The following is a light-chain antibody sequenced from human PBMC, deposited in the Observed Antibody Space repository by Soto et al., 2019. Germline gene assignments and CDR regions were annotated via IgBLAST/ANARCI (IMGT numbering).Light chain of an antibody. Sequence: TQMTQSPSTLSASVGDRVTITCRASQSVSMWLAWYQQKSGKAPRLLIYDASNLESGVPSRFSGSGSRTEFTLTITDLQPEDAATYYCQQYNTHLTWTFGQGTKVEIK. J-gene: IGKJ1*01. CDR3: QQYNTHLTWT. CDR2: DAS. V-gene: IGKV1-5*01. CDR1: QSVSMW.